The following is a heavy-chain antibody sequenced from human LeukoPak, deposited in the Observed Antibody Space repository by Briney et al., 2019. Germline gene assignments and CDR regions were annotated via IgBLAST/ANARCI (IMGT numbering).Heavy chain of an antibody. Sequence: QPGGSLRLSCAASGFTFSDSSIHWVRQASGKGLEWIGLMEKELNGYATAYAASVRGRFTISRDDSQNTAYLQMDSLKTEDTALYYCTRDSGTYNWLDPWGQGTLVTVSS. CDR2: MEKELNGYAT. V-gene: IGHV3-73*01. CDR3: TRDSGTYNWLDP. J-gene: IGHJ5*02. D-gene: IGHD1-26*01. CDR1: GFTFSDSS.